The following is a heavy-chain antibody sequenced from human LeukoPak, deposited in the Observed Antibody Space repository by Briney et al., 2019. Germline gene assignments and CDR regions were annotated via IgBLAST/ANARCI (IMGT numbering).Heavy chain of an antibody. CDR2: ISSSSSYI. CDR3: ARGVVVVPAATDRGNYYYYGMDV. J-gene: IGHJ6*02. V-gene: IGHV3-21*01. Sequence: GGSLRLSCTASGFTFGDYAMNWVRQAPGKGLEWVSSISSSSSYIYYADSVKGRFTISRDNAKNSLYLQMNSLRAEDTAVYYCARGVVVVPAATDRGNYYYYGMDVWGQGTTVTVSS. D-gene: IGHD2-2*01. CDR1: GFTFGDYA.